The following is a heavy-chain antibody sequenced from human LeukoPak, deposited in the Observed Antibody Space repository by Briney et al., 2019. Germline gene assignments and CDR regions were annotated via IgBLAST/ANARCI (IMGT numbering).Heavy chain of an antibody. D-gene: IGHD2-8*02. J-gene: IGHJ4*02. CDR1: GFTVSSNY. CDR2: IYSGGST. V-gene: IGHV3-53*01. CDR3: ARGWSTLRY. Sequence: GGSLRLSCAASGFTVSSNYMSWVRQAPGKGMEWVSVIYSGGSTNYSDSVTGGCTISRDNSKNTLYLQMNSLRAEDTAVYYCARGWSTLRYWGQGTLVTVSS.